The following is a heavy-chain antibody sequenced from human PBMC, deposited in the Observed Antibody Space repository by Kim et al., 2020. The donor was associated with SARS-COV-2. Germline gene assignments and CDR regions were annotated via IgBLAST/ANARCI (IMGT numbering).Heavy chain of an antibody. CDR3: ARGNSITPPGWFDP. CDR2: IYYSGST. J-gene: IGHJ5*02. CDR1: GGSISSGGYY. D-gene: IGHD3-10*01. Sequence: SETLSLTCTVSGGSISSGGYYWSWIRQHPGKGLEWIGYIYYSGSTYYNPSLKSRVTISVDTSKNQFSLKLSSVTAADTAVYYCARGNSITPPGWFDPWGQGTLVTVSS. V-gene: IGHV4-31*03.